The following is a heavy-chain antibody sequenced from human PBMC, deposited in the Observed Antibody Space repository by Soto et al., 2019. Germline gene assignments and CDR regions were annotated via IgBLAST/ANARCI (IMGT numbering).Heavy chain of an antibody. D-gene: IGHD2-21*01. Sequence: SETLSLTCTVSGVSVSTSSYYWGWIRQPPGKGLEWIGNIYYSGSTLYNPSLEGRVTISLNTSKNQFSLKLASVTASDTAVYYCARHEHTNTWYRWFDPWGQGTLVTVSS. CDR1: GVSVSTSSYY. J-gene: IGHJ5*02. CDR2: IYYSGST. V-gene: IGHV4-39*01. CDR3: ARHEHTNTWYRWFDP.